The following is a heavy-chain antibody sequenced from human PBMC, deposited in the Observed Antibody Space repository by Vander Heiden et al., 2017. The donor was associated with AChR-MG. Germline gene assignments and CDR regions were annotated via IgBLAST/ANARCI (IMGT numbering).Heavy chain of an antibody. CDR1: GAPISSGSYY. J-gene: IGHJ4*02. V-gene: IGHV4-61*02. D-gene: IGHD5-18*01. CDR2: IYTSGST. CDR3: ARSFGYSYGYDY. Sequence: QVQLQESGPGLVKPSQTLSLTCTVSGAPISSGSYYWSWIRHPAGKGLEWIGRIYTSGSTNYNPSLKSRVTISVDTSKNQFSLKLSSVTAADTAVYYCARSFGYSYGYDYWGQGTLVTVSS.